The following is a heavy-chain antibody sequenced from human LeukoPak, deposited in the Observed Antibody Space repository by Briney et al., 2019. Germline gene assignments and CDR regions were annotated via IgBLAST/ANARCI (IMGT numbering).Heavy chain of an antibody. D-gene: IGHD6-6*01. V-gene: IGHV5-51*01. CDR2: IYPGDSDT. CDR1: GYSFTSYW. Sequence: GEPLKVSCKGSGYSFTSYWIGWVRQMPGKGLEWMGIIYPGDSDTRYSPSFQGQVTISADKSISTAYLQWSSLKASDTAMYYCARVGYSSSSGGDGAFDIWGQGTMVTVSS. J-gene: IGHJ3*02. CDR3: ARVGYSSSSGGDGAFDI.